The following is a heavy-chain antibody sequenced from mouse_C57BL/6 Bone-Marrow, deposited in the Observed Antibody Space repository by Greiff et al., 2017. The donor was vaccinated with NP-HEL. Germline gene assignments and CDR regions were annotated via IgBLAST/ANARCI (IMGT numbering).Heavy chain of an antibody. CDR1: GYTFTDYN. D-gene: IGHD2-4*01. CDR2: INPNNGGT. CDR3: ARGGLRQGGIAY. V-gene: IGHV1-22*01. J-gene: IGHJ3*01. Sequence: VQLQQSGPELVKPGASVKMSCKASGYTFTDYNMHWVKQSHGKSLEWIGYINPNNGGTSYNQKFKGKATLTVNKSSSTAYMELRSLTSEDSAVYYCARGGLRQGGIAYWGQGTLVTVSA.